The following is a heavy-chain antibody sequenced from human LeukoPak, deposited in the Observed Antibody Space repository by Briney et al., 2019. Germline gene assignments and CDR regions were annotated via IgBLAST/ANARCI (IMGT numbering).Heavy chain of an antibody. Sequence: ASVKVSCKASGYTFTGYYMHWVRQAPGQGLEWMGWINPNSGGTNYAQKFQGRVTMTRDTSISTAYMELSRLRSDDTAVYYWASSSNSGSYSYFDYWGQGTLVTVSS. J-gene: IGHJ4*02. CDR3: ASSSNSGSYSYFDY. CDR1: GYTFTGYY. V-gene: IGHV1-2*02. D-gene: IGHD1-26*01. CDR2: INPNSGGT.